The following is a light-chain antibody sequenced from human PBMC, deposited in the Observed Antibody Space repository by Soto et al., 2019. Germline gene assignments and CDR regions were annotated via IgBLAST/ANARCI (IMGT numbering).Light chain of an antibody. V-gene: IGKV3-20*01. CDR2: GVS. Sequence: EVVLTQSPGTLSLSPGERATLSCRASQSVSSRNLAWYQQKPGQALRLLMYGVSSRATGIPDRFSGSGSGTDFTLTISRLEPEDFAMYYCQQFGSSPPAFTFGQGTKLEIK. J-gene: IGKJ2*01. CDR3: QQFGSSPPAFT. CDR1: QSVSSRN.